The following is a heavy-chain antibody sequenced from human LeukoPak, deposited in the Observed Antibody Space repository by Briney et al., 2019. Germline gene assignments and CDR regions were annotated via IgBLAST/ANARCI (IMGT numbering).Heavy chain of an antibody. D-gene: IGHD3-22*01. J-gene: IGHJ4*02. V-gene: IGHV1-18*01. Sequence: ASVKVSCKASGYTFTSYGISWVRQAPGQGLEWMGWISAYNGNTNYAQKFQGRVTMTTDTSTSTAYMEMRSLRSDDTAVYYCARDVGNYYDSSGYTFEHWGQGTLVTVSS. CDR3: ARDVGNYYDSSGYTFEH. CDR1: GYTFTSYG. CDR2: ISAYNGNT.